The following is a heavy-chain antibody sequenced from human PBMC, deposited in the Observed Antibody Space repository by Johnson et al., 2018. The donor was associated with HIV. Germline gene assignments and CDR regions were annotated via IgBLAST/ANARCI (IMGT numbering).Heavy chain of an antibody. J-gene: IGHJ3*02. CDR1: GFTFSDYY. CDR3: ARDRTTVVWNDAFDI. V-gene: IGHV3-11*04. CDR2: ISSSGITI. Sequence: VQLVESGGGLVKPGGSLRLSCAASGFTFSDYYMSWIRQAPGKGLEWVLYISSSGITIYYAYSVKGRFTISRDNAKNSLYLQMNSLRAEDTAVYYCARDRTTVVWNDAFDIWGQGTMVTVSS. D-gene: IGHD4-23*01.